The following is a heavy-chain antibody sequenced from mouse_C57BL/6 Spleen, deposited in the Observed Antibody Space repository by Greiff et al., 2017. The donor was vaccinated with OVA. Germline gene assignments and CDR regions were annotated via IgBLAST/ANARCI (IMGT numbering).Heavy chain of an antibody. V-gene: IGHV1-19*01. CDR3: ARGEVYYGTFYAMDY. CDR1: GYTFTDYY. CDR2: INPYNGGT. Sequence: EVQLQQSGPVLVKPGASVKMSCKASGYTFTDYYMNWVKQSHGKSLEWLGVINPYNGGTSYNQKFKGKATLTVDKSSSTAYMELNSLTSEDSAVYYCARGEVYYGTFYAMDYWGQGTSVTVSS. D-gene: IGHD2-1*01. J-gene: IGHJ4*01.